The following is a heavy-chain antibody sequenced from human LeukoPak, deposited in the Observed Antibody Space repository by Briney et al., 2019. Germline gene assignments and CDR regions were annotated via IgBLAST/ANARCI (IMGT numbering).Heavy chain of an antibody. Sequence: GGSLRLSCAASGFTFTNAWMSWVRQAPGKGLEWVGRIIADGGTTDYAAPVKGRFTISRDDSKNTLYLQMNSLKTEDTAVYYCTTISYVGGYWGQGTLVTVSS. CDR1: GFTFTNAW. CDR3: TTISYVGGY. J-gene: IGHJ4*02. V-gene: IGHV3-15*01. D-gene: IGHD3-10*02. CDR2: IIADGGTT.